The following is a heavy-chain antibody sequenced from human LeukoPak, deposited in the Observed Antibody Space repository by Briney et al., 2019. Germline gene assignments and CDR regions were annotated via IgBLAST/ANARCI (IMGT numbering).Heavy chain of an antibody. V-gene: IGHV3-11*05. CDR3: ARGDYGGDYFDY. Sequence: GGSLRLSCAASGFTFSSYAMSWIRQAPGKRLEWVSYISSGSTYTNYADSVEGRFSISRDNAKNSLYLQMNSLRAEDTAVYYCARGDYGGDYFDYWGQGTLVTVSS. D-gene: IGHD4-23*01. CDR2: ISSGSTYT. J-gene: IGHJ4*02. CDR1: GFTFSSYA.